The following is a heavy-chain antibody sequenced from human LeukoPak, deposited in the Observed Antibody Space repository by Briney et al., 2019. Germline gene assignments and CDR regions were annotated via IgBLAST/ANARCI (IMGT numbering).Heavy chain of an antibody. CDR2: ISGGGSYT. D-gene: IGHD6-13*01. Sequence: GGSLRLSCAASGFTFSSYVMNWVRQAPGKGLEWVSGISGGGSYTYYADSVKGRFTISRDNSKNTLYLQVNSLRVEDTAIYYCAKSYASAGMVYWGQGALVTVSS. V-gene: IGHV3-23*01. CDR3: AKSYASAGMVY. J-gene: IGHJ4*02. CDR1: GFTFSSYV.